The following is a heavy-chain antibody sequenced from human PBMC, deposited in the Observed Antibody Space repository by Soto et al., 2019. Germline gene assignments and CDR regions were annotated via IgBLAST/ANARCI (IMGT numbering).Heavy chain of an antibody. Sequence: QVQLQQSGPGLVKPSQTLSLTCAISGDSVSSNSAAWNWIRQSPSRGLELLGRTYYRSRWYDDYAISVKGRITINPDTSKTQFSRQLISVTPEDTAVYYCAREVAGTYSFDYWGQGTLVTVSS. CDR3: AREVAGTYSFDY. CDR2: TYYRSRWYD. D-gene: IGHD6-19*01. J-gene: IGHJ4*02. V-gene: IGHV6-1*01. CDR1: GDSVSSNSAA.